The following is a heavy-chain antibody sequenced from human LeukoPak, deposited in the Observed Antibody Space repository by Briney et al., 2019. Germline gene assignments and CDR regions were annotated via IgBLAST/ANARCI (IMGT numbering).Heavy chain of an antibody. CDR3: AKDPGRTNDAFDI. J-gene: IGHJ3*02. CDR2: IWYDGSNK. V-gene: IGHV3-33*06. CDR1: GFTFSSYG. Sequence: GRSLRLSCAASGFTFSSYGMHWVRQAPGKGLEWVAVIWYDGSNKYYADSVKGRFTISRDNSKNTLYLQMNSLRAEDTAVYYSAKDPGRTNDAFDIWGQGTMVTVSS.